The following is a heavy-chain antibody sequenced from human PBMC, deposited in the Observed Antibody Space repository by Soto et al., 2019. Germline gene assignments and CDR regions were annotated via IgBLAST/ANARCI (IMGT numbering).Heavy chain of an antibody. CDR2: ISYDGSNK. V-gene: IGHV3-30-3*01. D-gene: IGHD5-12*01. J-gene: IGHJ4*02. Sequence: QVQLVESGGGVVQPGRSLRLSCAASGFTFSSYAMHWVRQAPGKGLEWVAVISYDGSNKYYADSVKGRFTISRDNSKNTLYLQMNSLRAEDTAVYYCARDLGDGSRDGYNVPDYWGQGTLVTVSS. CDR3: ARDLGDGSRDGYNVPDY. CDR1: GFTFSSYA.